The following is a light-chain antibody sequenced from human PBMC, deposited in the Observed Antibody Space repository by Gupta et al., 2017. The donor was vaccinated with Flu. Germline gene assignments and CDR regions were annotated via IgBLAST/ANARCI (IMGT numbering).Light chain of an antibody. Sequence: DIVMTQSPLSLSVTPGEPASISCRSSQSLLYSNGNNYLDWYLQKAGQSPQLLIYLGSNRASGVPDRFSGSGSGTDFTLKISRVEAEDVGVYYCMQALQSPITFGQGTRLEIK. J-gene: IGKJ5*01. CDR3: MQALQSPIT. CDR1: QSLLYSNGNNY. V-gene: IGKV2-28*01. CDR2: LGS.